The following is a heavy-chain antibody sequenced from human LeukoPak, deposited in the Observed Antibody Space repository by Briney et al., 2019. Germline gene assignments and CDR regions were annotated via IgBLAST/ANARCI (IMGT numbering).Heavy chain of an antibody. V-gene: IGHV3-7*01. J-gene: IGHJ4*02. CDR3: AREYYYDSSGYSYSY. Sequence: PGGSLRLSCAASGFTFSSYWMSWVRQAPGKWLEWVANIKQDGSENYYVDSVEGRFTISRDKGKNSLYMQMNSLRAEDTAVYYCAREYYYDSSGYSYSYWGQGTLVTVSS. D-gene: IGHD3-22*01. CDR1: GFTFSSYW. CDR2: IKQDGSEN.